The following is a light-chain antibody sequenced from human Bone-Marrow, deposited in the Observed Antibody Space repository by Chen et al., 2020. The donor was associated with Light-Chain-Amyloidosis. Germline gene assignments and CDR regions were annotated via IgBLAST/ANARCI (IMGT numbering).Light chain of an antibody. CDR3: LQDNDYPRT. CDR1: EDIRNE. CDR2: GAS. J-gene: IGKJ1*01. Sequence: AIQMTQSPSSLSASVGDRVTITCRASEDIRNEVGWYQQKPGKATKLLIYGASNLQGGVPSRFSGSGYGTDFTLTIISLQPEDFATYFCLQDNDYPRTFGQGTRVEVK. V-gene: IGKV1-6*01.